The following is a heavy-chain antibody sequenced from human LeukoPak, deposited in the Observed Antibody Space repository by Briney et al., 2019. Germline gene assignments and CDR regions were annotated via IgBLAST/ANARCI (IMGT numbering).Heavy chain of an antibody. CDR1: GGSFSGYY. Sequence: SETLSLTCAVYGGSFSGYYWSWLRQPPGKGPEWIGEINHSGSTNYNPSLKSRVTISVDTSKNQFSLKLSSVTAADTAVYYCARGPEYCGGDCYNDYWGQGTLVTVSS. D-gene: IGHD2-21*02. CDR3: ARGPEYCGGDCYNDY. J-gene: IGHJ4*02. V-gene: IGHV4-34*01. CDR2: INHSGST.